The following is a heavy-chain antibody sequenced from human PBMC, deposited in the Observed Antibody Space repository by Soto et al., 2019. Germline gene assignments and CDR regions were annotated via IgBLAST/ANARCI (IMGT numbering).Heavy chain of an antibody. CDR3: ARHSNRNYGLYYFDY. V-gene: IGHV4-61*05. CDR1: GGSISSSSYY. Sequence: PSETLSLTCTVSGGSISSSSYYWGWIRQSPEKGLEWIGYIYYSGSTKYKPSLKSRVTISVDTSKNQFSLKVSSATAADTAVYYCARHSNRNYGLYYFDYWGLGALVTVSS. J-gene: IGHJ4*02. D-gene: IGHD4-4*01. CDR2: IYYSGST.